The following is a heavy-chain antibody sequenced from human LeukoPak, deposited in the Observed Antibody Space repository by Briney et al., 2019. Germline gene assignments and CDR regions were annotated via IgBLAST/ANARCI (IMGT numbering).Heavy chain of an antibody. D-gene: IGHD2-15*01. CDR1: GYSISSPYY. CDR3: ASVGRCKSCFDVDY. J-gene: IGHJ4*02. CDR2: FFLKGST. V-gene: IGHV4-38-2*02. Sequence: SETLSLTCTVSGYSISSPYYLGWIPHPPGNGLEWVGSFFLKGSTYHNPSLKSPVTRSLDTPTNQFSLTLIAVTAHDTALLLRASVGRCKSCFDVDYWGEGTLVTVPS.